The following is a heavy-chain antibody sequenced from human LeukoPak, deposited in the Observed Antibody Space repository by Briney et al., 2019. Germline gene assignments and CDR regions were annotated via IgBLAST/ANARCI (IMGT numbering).Heavy chain of an antibody. CDR3: ANSNYYDSSGRPYDY. CDR1: GFTFSSYA. Sequence: GGSLRLSCAVSGFTFSSYAMSWVRQAPGKGLEWVSAISGSGGSTYYADSVKGRFTISRDNSKNTLYLQMNSLRAEDTAVYYCANSNYYDSSGRPYDYWGQGTLVTVSS. CDR2: ISGSGGST. V-gene: IGHV3-23*01. D-gene: IGHD3-22*01. J-gene: IGHJ4*02.